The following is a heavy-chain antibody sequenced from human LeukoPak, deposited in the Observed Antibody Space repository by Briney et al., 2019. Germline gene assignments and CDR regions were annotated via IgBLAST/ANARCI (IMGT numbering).Heavy chain of an antibody. CDR3: AKVGSGGSPADYFDY. Sequence: GGSLRPSCAASGFTFSSYGMSWGRQAPGKGLEWVSGVSGSGGSTYYADSVKGRFTISLDNSKNTLYLQMNSLRAEDTAVYYCAKVGSGGSPADYFDYWGQGNLLPVSS. V-gene: IGHV3-23*01. J-gene: IGHJ4*02. CDR2: VSGSGGST. CDR1: GFTFSSYG. D-gene: IGHD3-10*01.